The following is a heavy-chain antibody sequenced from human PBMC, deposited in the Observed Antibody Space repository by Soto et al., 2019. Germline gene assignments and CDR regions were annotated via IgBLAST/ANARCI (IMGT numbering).Heavy chain of an antibody. CDR2: IIPIFGTA. CDR1: GSTFSSYA. CDR3: ARDLVVVVAAYYYYYGMDV. V-gene: IGHV1-69*01. J-gene: IGHJ6*02. D-gene: IGHD2-15*01. Sequence: QVQLVQSGAEVKKPGSSVKVSCKASGSTFSSYAISWVRQAPGQGLEWMGGIIPIFGTANYAQKFQGRVTITADESTSTAYMELSSLRSEDTAVYYCARDLVVVVAAYYYYYGMDVWGQGTTVTVSS.